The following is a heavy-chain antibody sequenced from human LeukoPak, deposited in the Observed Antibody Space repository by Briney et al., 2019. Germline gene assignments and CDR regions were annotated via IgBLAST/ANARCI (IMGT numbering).Heavy chain of an antibody. CDR2: TSYDGSNK. CDR3: AKGFYIVEVPAAHPYFDY. D-gene: IGHD2-2*01. V-gene: IGHV3-30-3*01. Sequence: EGSLRLSCAASGFTFSRCAMHWVRQAPGKGLEWVAVTSYDGSNKYYADSVKGRFTISRDNSKSTLYLQMNSLRAEDTAVYYCAKGFYIVEVPAAHPYFDYWGQGTLVTVSS. CDR1: GFTFSRCA. J-gene: IGHJ4*02.